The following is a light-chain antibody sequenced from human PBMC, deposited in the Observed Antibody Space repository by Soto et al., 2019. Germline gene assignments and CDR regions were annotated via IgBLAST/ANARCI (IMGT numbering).Light chain of an antibody. Sequence: EIVLTQSPGTLSLSPGERATLSCRASQSVSSSYLAWYQQKPGQAPRLLMYGASSRATGIPDRFSGSGSGTDFTLTISRLEPEDSAVYYCQQYDSSPLTFGGGTKVDIK. V-gene: IGKV3-20*01. CDR1: QSVSSSY. CDR2: GAS. J-gene: IGKJ4*01. CDR3: QQYDSSPLT.